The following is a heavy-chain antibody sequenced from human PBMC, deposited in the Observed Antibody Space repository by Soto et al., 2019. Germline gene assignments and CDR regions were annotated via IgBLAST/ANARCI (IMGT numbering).Heavy chain of an antibody. D-gene: IGHD6-13*01. J-gene: IGHJ4*02. CDR2: INTQAGGT. V-gene: IGHV1-2*02. Sequence: QVHLVQSGAEVKKPGASVKVSCKASGYTFTGYYMHWVRQAPGQGLEWMGWINTQAGGTSYAQRFQGRVTMTRDTSMNTAYMELSRLRPDDTAVYYCARDRGNSWPRNFDYWGQGTLVTVSS. CDR1: GYTFTGYY. CDR3: ARDRGNSWPRNFDY.